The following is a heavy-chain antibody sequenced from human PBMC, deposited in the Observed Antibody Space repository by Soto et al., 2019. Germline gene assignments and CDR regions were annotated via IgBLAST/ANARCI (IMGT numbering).Heavy chain of an antibody. CDR3: ANGVGYCSSTSCYPWYFDL. J-gene: IGHJ2*01. V-gene: IGHV3-30*18. CDR1: GFTFSSYG. Sequence: QVQLVESGGGVVQPGRSLRLSCAASGFTFSSYGMHWVRQAPGKGLEWVAVISYDGSNKYYADSVKGRFTISRDNSENTLYLQMNSLRAEDTAVYYCANGVGYCSSTSCYPWYFDLWGRGTLVTVSS. D-gene: IGHD2-2*01. CDR2: ISYDGSNK.